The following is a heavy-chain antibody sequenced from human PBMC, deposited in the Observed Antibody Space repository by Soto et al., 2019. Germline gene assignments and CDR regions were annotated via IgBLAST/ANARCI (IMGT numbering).Heavy chain of an antibody. Sequence: PGVSLRLSCAASGFTFSSYGMHWVRQAPGKGLEWVAVISYDGSNKYYADSVKGRFTISRDNSKNTLYLQMNSLRAEDTAVYYCAKDMVDIVVVPAAIITDPWGQGTLVTVSS. CDR2: ISYDGSNK. J-gene: IGHJ5*02. CDR1: GFTFSSYG. D-gene: IGHD2-2*03. CDR3: AKDMVDIVVVPAAIITDP. V-gene: IGHV3-30*18.